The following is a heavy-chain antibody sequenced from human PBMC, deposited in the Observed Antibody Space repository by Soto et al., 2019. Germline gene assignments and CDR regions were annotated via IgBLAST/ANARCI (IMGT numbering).Heavy chain of an antibody. CDR3: TGRPDDSGDYPIDY. CDR2: IRSKPNSYAT. J-gene: IGHJ4*02. Sequence: GGSLRLSCAASEFTFRSYWMHWVRQSPGKGLVWVSRIRSKPNSYATAYTASVKGRFTISRDDSKNTAYLQMNSLKTEDTAVYYCTGRPDDSGDYPIDYWGQGTLVTVSS. CDR1: EFTFRSYW. D-gene: IGHD4-17*01. V-gene: IGHV3-73*01.